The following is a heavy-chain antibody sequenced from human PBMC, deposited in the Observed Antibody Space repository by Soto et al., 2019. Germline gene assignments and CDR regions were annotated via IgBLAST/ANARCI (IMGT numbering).Heavy chain of an antibody. D-gene: IGHD2-21*01. CDR3: VTDNRHRVYYGLDV. V-gene: IGHV4-59*01. J-gene: IGHJ6*02. CDR2: IFHSGSA. Sequence: SETLSLTCTVSGGSISSYYWSWIRQPPGKGLEWIGYIFHSGSANYNPSLSSRVTTSIDTSKNQFSLKLTSVTAADTAVYYCVTDNRHRVYYGLDVWGQGTSVTVSS. CDR1: GGSISSYY.